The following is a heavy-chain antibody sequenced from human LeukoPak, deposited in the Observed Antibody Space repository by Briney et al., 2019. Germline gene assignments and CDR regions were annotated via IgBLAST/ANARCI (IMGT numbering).Heavy chain of an antibody. Sequence: GGSLRLSCAVSGITLSNYGMSWVRQAPGKGLEWVAGISDSGSRTNYADSVKGRFTISRDNPKHTLYLQMNSLRAEDTAVYFCAKRGVVIRVILVGFHKEAYYFDSWGQGALVTVSS. V-gene: IGHV3-23*01. CDR3: AKRGVVIRVILVGFHKEAYYFDS. D-gene: IGHD3-22*01. CDR2: ISDSGSRT. CDR1: GITLSNYG. J-gene: IGHJ4*02.